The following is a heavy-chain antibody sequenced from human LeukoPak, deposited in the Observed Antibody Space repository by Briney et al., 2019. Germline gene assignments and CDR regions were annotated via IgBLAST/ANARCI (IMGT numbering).Heavy chain of an antibody. D-gene: IGHD1-26*01. CDR3: ATVRWELEGIGY. J-gene: IGHJ4*02. Sequence: ASVTVSCTVSGYTLTELSMHWVRQAPGKGLEWMGGFDPEDGETIYAQKFQGRVTMTEDTSTDTAYIELSSLRSEDTAVYYCATVRWELEGIGYWGQGTLVTVSS. CDR1: GYTLTELS. V-gene: IGHV1-24*01. CDR2: FDPEDGET.